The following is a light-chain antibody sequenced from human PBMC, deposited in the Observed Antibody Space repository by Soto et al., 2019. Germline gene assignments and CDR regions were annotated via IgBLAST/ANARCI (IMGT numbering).Light chain of an antibody. CDR2: GAS. CDR1: QSVSSSY. CDR3: QQRSHWPRT. V-gene: IGKV3D-20*02. Sequence: EIVLPQSPGTLSLSPGARATLSCRASQSVSSSYLAWYQQKPGQAPRLLIYGASSRATGIPARFSGSGSGTDFSLTISSLEPEDFAVYYCQQRSHWPRTFGQGTKVDIK. J-gene: IGKJ1*01.